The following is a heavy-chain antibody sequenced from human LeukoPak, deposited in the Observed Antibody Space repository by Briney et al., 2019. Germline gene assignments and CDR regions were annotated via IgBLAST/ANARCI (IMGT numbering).Heavy chain of an antibody. V-gene: IGHV3-11*04. CDR2: ISSSGSAK. CDR3: ASQSSYFDY. CDR1: GFTFSDYY. Sequence: GGSLRLSCAASGFTFSDYYMTWIRQAPGKGLEWVSYISSSGSAKYYADSVKGRFTISRDNAKNSLYLQMNSLRAEDTAVYYCASQSSYFDYWGQGTLVTVSS. D-gene: IGHD3-16*02. J-gene: IGHJ4*02.